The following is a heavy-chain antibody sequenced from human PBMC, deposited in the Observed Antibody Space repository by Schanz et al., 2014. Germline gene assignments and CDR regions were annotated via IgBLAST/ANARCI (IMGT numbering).Heavy chain of an antibody. V-gene: IGHV3-30*07. J-gene: IGHJ3*02. Sequence: QVQLVESGGGLVKPGGSLRLSCAASGFTFSDYYMSWIRQAPGKGLEWGAVISHDGSKKYYADSVKGRFTISRDNSKNTVHLQMNSLRAEDTAVYFCAKDRWRATVMVDAFDIWGPGTKVTVSS. CDR2: ISHDGSKK. CDR1: GFTFSDYY. CDR3: AKDRWRATVMVDAFDI. D-gene: IGHD4-4*01.